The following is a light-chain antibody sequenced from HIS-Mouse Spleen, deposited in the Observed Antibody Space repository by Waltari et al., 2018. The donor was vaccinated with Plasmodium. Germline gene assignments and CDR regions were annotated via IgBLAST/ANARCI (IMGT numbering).Light chain of an antibody. Sequence: QSALTQPPSASGSPGQSVTISCPGTSSDVGGYNYVSWYQRHPGKAPKLRIYEVSKRPSGVPDRFPGSKSGNTASLTVSGLQAEDEADYYCSSYAGSNNLVFGGGTKLTVL. CDR2: EVS. CDR3: SSYAGSNNLV. CDR1: SSDVGGYNY. J-gene: IGLJ2*01. V-gene: IGLV2-8*01.